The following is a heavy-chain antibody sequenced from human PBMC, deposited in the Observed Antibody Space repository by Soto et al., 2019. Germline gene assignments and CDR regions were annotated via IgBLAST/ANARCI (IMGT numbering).Heavy chain of an antibody. CDR2: IKSNTDGGTT. D-gene: IGHD2-2*01. CDR1: GFTFSNGW. V-gene: IGHV3-15*07. J-gene: IGHJ4*02. CDR3: ITERDIVGVPSALAY. Sequence: PGGSLRLSCAGSGFTFSNGWMNWVRQAPGKGLEWVGRIKSNTDGGTTDYAAPVKGRFTISRDDSKDTLFLQMNSLKTEDTGVYYCITERDIVGVPSALAYWGQGTLVTVSS.